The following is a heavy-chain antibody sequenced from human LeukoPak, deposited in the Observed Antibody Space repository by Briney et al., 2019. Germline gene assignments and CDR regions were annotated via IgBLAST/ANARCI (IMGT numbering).Heavy chain of an antibody. J-gene: IGHJ4*02. CDR2: INHSGST. Sequence: PSETLSLTCAVYGGSFSGYYWSWIRQPPGNGLEWIGEINHSGSTNYNPSLKSRVTISVDTSKNQSSLKLSSVTAADTAVYYCARRRIMITFGGVIVVSSFDYWGQGTLVTVSS. V-gene: IGHV4-34*01. CDR3: ARRRIMITFGGVIVVSSFDY. D-gene: IGHD3-16*02. CDR1: GGSFSGYY.